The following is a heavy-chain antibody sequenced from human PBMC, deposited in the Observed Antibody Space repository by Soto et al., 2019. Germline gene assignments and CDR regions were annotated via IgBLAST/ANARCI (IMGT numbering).Heavy chain of an antibody. Sequence: PGGSLTLSCAASGFTFRSYGMHWVRHAPGKLIEWVAVISYDGSNKYYADSVKGRFTISRDNSKNTLYLQMNSLRAEDTAVYYCAKVRYCSSTSCYNPYFDYWGQGTLVTVSS. D-gene: IGHD2-2*02. CDR2: ISYDGSNK. CDR3: AKVRYCSSTSCYNPYFDY. V-gene: IGHV3-30*18. CDR1: GFTFRSYG. J-gene: IGHJ4*02.